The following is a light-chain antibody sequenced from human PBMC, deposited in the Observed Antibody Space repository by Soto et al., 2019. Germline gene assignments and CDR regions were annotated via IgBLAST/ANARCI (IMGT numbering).Light chain of an antibody. J-gene: IGKJ1*01. V-gene: IGKV3-11*01. Sequence: EILFTQSPATLSLSPGERATLSCRASQSVSSFLAWYQQKPGQAPRLLIYDASHRDTGIPARFSGSGSGTDFTLTISSLEPEDFAVYYCQQRSNWTKTFGQGTKVDIK. CDR1: QSVSSF. CDR2: DAS. CDR3: QQRSNWTKT.